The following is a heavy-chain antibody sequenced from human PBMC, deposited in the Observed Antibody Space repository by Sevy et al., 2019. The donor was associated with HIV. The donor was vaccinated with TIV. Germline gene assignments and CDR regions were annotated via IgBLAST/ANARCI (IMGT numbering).Heavy chain of an antibody. D-gene: IGHD3-10*01. J-gene: IGHJ4*02. V-gene: IGHV3-21*01. CDR1: GFTFSSYS. CDR3: ARDPYGSGSADY. Sequence: GGSLRLSCAASGFTFSSYSMNWVRQAPGKGLEWVSSISSSSSYIYYADSVKGRFTISRANAKNSLYLQMNSLRAEDTAVYYCARDPYGSGSADYWGQGTLVTVSS. CDR2: ISSSSSYI.